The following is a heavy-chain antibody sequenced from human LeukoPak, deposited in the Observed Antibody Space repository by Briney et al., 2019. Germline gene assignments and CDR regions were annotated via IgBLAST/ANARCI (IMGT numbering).Heavy chain of an antibody. CDR1: GFTFSSYW. V-gene: IGHV3-7*04. CDR3: ARDFYSPVYYFDY. CDR2: IKQDGSEK. Sequence: GGSLRLSCAASGFTFSSYWMSWVRQAPGKGLEWVANIKQDGSEKYYVDPVKGRFTISRDNAKNSLYLQMNSLRAEDTAVYYCARDFYSPVYYFDYWGQGTLVTVSS. J-gene: IGHJ4*02. D-gene: IGHD2-15*01.